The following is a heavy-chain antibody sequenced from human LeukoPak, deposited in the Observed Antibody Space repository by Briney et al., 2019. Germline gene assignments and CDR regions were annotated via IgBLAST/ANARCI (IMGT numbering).Heavy chain of an antibody. CDR2: IIPIRGIA. V-gene: IGHV1-69*04. D-gene: IGHD1-26*01. CDR1: RDTFSSYS. J-gene: IGHJ4*02. CDR3: ARDRELGATRLSTT. Sequence: SVKLSCKSSRDTFSSYSTRCVRQAPGQALVCMGRIIPIRGIANYAQKFQGRVTITADKSTSTAYMELSSLRSEDTAVYYCARDRELGATRLSTTWGQGTLVTVSS.